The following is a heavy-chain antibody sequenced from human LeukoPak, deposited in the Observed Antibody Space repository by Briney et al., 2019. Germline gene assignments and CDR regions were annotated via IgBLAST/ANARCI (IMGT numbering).Heavy chain of an antibody. CDR3: ASPLRQLQPWAFDT. CDR1: GFTFSSYG. CDR2: IRYDGSNK. V-gene: IGHV3-30*02. D-gene: IGHD2-2*01. J-gene: IGHJ3*02. Sequence: GGSLRPSCAASGFTFSSYGMHWVRQAPGKGLEWVAFIRYDGSNKYYADSVKGRFTISRDNSKNTLYLQMNSLRAEDTAVYYCASPLRQLQPWAFDTWGQGTMVTVSS.